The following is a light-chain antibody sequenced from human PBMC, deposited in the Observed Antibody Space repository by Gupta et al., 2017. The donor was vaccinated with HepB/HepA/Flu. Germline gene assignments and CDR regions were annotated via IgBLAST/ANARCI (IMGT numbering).Light chain of an antibody. CDR1: QGIRRS. V-gene: IGKV1-5*03. CDR2: SVS. Sequence: DIQMTQSPSTLSTSVGDRVTITCRASQGIRRSLAWYQQKPGNAPKLLIYSVSNGESGVPSRFSCSGDVTEFTRTISRQQNDDFDNYYCQQYHSDRAFGQGTKVEV. CDR3: QQYHSDRA. J-gene: IGKJ1*01.